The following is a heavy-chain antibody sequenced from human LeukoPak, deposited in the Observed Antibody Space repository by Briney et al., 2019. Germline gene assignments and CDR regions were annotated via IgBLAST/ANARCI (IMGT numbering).Heavy chain of an antibody. CDR2: IIPIFGTA. CDR3: ARGIEWETTHDY. J-gene: IGHJ4*02. Sequence: ASVKASCKASGGTFSSYAISWVRQAPGQGLEWMGGIIPIFGTANYAQKFQGRVTITADESTSTAYMELSSLRSEDTAVYYCARGIEWETTHDYWGQGTLVTVSS. V-gene: IGHV1-69*13. CDR1: GGTFSSYA. D-gene: IGHD1-26*01.